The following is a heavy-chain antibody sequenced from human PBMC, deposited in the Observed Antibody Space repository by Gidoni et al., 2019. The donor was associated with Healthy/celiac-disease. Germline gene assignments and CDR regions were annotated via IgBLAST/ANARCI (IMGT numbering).Heavy chain of an antibody. D-gene: IGHD6-6*01. CDR1: AGSISSYY. V-gene: IGHV4-59*08. Sequence: QVQLQESGPGLVKPSETLSLTCTVSAGSISSYYWSWIRQPPGKGLEWIGYIYYSGSTNYNPSLKSRVTISVDTSKNQFSLKLSSVTAADTAVYYCARSKSEYSSSPGSGGMDVWGQGTTVTVSS. J-gene: IGHJ6*02. CDR3: ARSKSEYSSSPGSGGMDV. CDR2: IYYSGST.